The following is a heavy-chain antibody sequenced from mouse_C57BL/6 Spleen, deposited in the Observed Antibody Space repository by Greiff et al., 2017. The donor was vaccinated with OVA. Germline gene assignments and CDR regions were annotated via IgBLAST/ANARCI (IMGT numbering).Heavy chain of an antibody. CDR1: GFNIKDDY. V-gene: IGHV14-4*01. Sequence: EVQLVESGAELVRPGASVKLSCAASGFNIKDDYMHWVKQRPEQGLEWIGWIDPENGDTEYASKFQGKATITADTSSNTAYLQLSSLTSEDTAVYYCTRGSRYFDYWGQGTTLTVSS. CDR2: IDPENGDT. J-gene: IGHJ2*01. CDR3: TRGSRYFDY.